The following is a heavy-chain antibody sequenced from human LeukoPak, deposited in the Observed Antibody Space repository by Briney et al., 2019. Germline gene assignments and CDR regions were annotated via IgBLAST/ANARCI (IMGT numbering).Heavy chain of an antibody. CDR2: IIPIFGTA. D-gene: IGHD3-10*01. J-gene: IGHJ4*02. Sequence: SVKVSCKASGGTFSSYAISWVRQAPGQGLEWMGGIIPIFGTANYAQKFQGRVTITADESTSTAYMELSSLRSEDTAAYYCARGPPSPYYYGSGSYYRPYYFDYWGQGTLVTVSS. CDR1: GGTFSSYA. CDR3: ARGPPSPYYYGSGSYYRPYYFDY. V-gene: IGHV1-69*13.